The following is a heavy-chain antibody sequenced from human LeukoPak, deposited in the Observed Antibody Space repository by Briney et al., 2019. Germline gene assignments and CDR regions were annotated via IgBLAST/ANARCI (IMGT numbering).Heavy chain of an antibody. Sequence: ASVKVSCKASGYTFTGYHVHWVRQAPGQGLEWMGWINPNSGDTNYAQKFQGRVTMTTDTPTSTAYMEMRSLRSDDTAVYYCARDRDSSGWHVADYWGQGTLVTVSS. CDR2: INPNSGDT. J-gene: IGHJ4*02. D-gene: IGHD6-19*01. CDR3: ARDRDSSGWHVADY. CDR1: GYTFTGYH. V-gene: IGHV1-2*02.